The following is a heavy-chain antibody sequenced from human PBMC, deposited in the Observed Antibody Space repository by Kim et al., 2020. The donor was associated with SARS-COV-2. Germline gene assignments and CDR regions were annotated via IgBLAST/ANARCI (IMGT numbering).Heavy chain of an antibody. CDR3: VRRQFTSGWYYFDY. D-gene: IGHD6-19*01. V-gene: IGHV3-74*01. Sequence: YRNSRKGRITISRDNAKNTLDLQMNSLRAEHTAEYYCVRRQFTSGWYYFDYWGQGTLVTVSS. J-gene: IGHJ4*02.